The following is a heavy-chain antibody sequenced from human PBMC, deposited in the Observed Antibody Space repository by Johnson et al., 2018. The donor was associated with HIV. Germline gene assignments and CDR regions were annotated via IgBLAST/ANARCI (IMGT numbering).Heavy chain of an antibody. CDR1: GFTFSSYA. CDR2: INQDGSDK. V-gene: IGHV3-7*01. J-gene: IGHJ3*02. D-gene: IGHD2-15*01. Sequence: VQLVESGGGVVQPGRSLRLSCAASGFTFSSYAMHWVRQAPGKGLEWVANINQDGSDKYYVDSVKGRFTISRDNAQNSLYLQMNSLRAEDTAVYYCARGPHEVVVVAATSAFDIWGQGTMVTVSS. CDR3: ARGPHEVVVVAATSAFDI.